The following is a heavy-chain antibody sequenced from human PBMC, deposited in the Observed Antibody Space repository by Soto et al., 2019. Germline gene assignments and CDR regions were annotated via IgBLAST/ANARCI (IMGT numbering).Heavy chain of an antibody. CDR2: IIPIFGTA. D-gene: IGHD4-17*01. J-gene: IGHJ6*02. Sequence: QVQLVQSGAEVKKPGSSVKVSCKASGGTFSSYAISWVRQAPGQGLEWMGGIIPIFGTANYAQKFQGRVTITADESTSTAYMELSSLRSEDTAVYYCAREPPYGDYVPGPSYYYYYGMDVWGQGTTVTVSS. V-gene: IGHV1-69*01. CDR3: AREPPYGDYVPGPSYYYYYGMDV. CDR1: GGTFSSYA.